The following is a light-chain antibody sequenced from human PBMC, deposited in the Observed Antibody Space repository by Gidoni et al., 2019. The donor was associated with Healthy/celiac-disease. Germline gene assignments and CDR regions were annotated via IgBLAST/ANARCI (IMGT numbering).Light chain of an antibody. J-gene: IGLJ3*02. V-gene: IGLV3-1*01. Sequence: SYELTQPHSVSVSPGQTASITCSGDKLGDTYACWYQQKPGQSPVLVIYQDSKRPSGIPERFSGSNSGNTATLTFSGTQAMDEAVYYCQAWDRSSPVFGGWPSLPVL. CDR3: QAWDRSSPV. CDR1: KLGDTY. CDR2: QDS.